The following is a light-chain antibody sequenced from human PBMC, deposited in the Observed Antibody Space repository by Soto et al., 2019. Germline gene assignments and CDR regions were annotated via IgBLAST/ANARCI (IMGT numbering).Light chain of an antibody. J-gene: IGKJ2*01. CDR2: AAS. V-gene: IGKV1-39*01. CDR1: QSISDD. Sequence: DIQMTQSPSSLSASVGDRVTITCRASQSISDDLNWYQLKAGKAHNLLIYAASSLQSRVPSRFSGSGSGTLFTLTINSMQPEDFATYYCQQSYSRLMYTCGQGTKLEIK. CDR3: QQSYSRLMYT.